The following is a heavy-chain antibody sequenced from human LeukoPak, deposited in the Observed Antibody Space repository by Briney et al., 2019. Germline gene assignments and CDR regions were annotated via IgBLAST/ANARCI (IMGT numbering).Heavy chain of an antibody. CDR3: ARAIVVVAFDI. CDR2: ISYDGSNK. CDR1: GFTFSSYA. V-gene: IGHV3-30*04. Sequence: GGSLRLSCAASGFTFSSYAMHWVRQAPGKGLEWVAVISYDGSNKYYADSAKGRFTISRDNSKNTLYLQMNSLRAEDTAVYYCARAIVVVAFDIWGQGTMVTVSS. D-gene: IGHD3-22*01. J-gene: IGHJ3*02.